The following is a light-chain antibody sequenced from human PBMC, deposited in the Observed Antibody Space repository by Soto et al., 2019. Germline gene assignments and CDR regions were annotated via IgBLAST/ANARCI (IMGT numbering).Light chain of an antibody. CDR2: SNN. CDR3: AAWDDSLNGPV. V-gene: IGLV1-44*01. CDR1: SSNIGNNP. Sequence: QSVLTQPPSASGTPGQSVTISCSGNSSNIGNNPVNWYQQLPGTAPKLLIYSNNQRPSGVPDRFSGSKSGTSASLAISGLQSEDEADYYCAAWDDSLNGPVFGGGTKLTVL. J-gene: IGLJ3*02.